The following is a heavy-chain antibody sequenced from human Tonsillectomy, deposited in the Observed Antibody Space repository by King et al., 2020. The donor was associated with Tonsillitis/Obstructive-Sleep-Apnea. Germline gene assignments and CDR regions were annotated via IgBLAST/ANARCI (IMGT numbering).Heavy chain of an antibody. CDR3: ARLRYDNGDHTPGY. J-gene: IGHJ4*02. Sequence: VQLVQSGAEVKKPGESLRISCKGSGYSFTSYWNSWGRQMPGKGLEWWGRIDPSDSCTNYSLSFQGHVTISADKSISTAYLQWSSLKASDTAMYYCARLRYDNGDHTPGYWGQGTLVTVSS. V-gene: IGHV5-10-1*01. CDR2: IDPSDSCT. D-gene: IGHD4-17*01. CDR1: GYSFTSYW.